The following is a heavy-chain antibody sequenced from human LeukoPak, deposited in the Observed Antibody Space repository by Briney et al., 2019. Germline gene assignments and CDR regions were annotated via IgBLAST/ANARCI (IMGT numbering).Heavy chain of an antibody. Sequence: GGSLRLSCAASGFTFSSYSMNWVRQAPGKELEWVSSISSSSSYIYYADSVKGRFTISRDNAKNSLYLQMNSLRAEDTAVYYCARDSRSSADDFDYWGQGTLVTVSS. J-gene: IGHJ4*02. D-gene: IGHD6-6*01. V-gene: IGHV3-21*01. CDR1: GFTFSSYS. CDR2: ISSSSSYI. CDR3: ARDSRSSADDFDY.